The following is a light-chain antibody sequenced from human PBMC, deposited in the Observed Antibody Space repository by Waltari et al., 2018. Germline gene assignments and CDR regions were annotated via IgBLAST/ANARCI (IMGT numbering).Light chain of an antibody. CDR1: QSVSSTS. V-gene: IGKV3-20*01. CDR3: QQYGSSPYT. Sequence: EIVLTQSPGTLSLSPGERATLSCRASQSVSSTSLAWYHQKPGQAPRLRIYGASSRATGIPDRFSGSGSGIDFTLTISRLEPEDFAVYYCQQYGSSPYTFGQGTRLQTK. J-gene: IGKJ2*01. CDR2: GAS.